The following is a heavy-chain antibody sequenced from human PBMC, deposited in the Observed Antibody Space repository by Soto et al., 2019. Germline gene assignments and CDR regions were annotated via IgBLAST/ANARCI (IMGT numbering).Heavy chain of an antibody. Sequence: QVQLVQSGVEVKKPGASVKVSCKASGYTFVNYGITWVRQAPGQGLEWMGWISAYSSNTHYAQNLHGIVTMTTETSTHTAYMELRSLRSDDTAVYFCARGPLGARPHFDYWGQGTLVIVSS. CDR3: ARGPLGARPHFDY. D-gene: IGHD1-26*01. J-gene: IGHJ4*02. CDR2: ISAYSSNT. CDR1: GYTFVNYG. V-gene: IGHV1-18*01.